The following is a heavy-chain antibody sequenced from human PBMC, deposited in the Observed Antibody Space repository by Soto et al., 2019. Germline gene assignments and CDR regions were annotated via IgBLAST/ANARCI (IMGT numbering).Heavy chain of an antibody. J-gene: IGHJ4*02. V-gene: IGHV4-4*02. D-gene: IGHD6-13*01. CDR1: GDSISSDKW. CDR3: ARGETQQQRDY. CDR2: IYHSGST. Sequence: QVQLQESGPGLVKPSGTLSLTCAVSGDSISSDKWGSGIRQPPGKGLQWIGEIYHSGSTKYNPSLKSRVIISVDKSKNQFSLKLSSVTDADTAVYYCARGETQQQRDYWGQGTLVTVSS.